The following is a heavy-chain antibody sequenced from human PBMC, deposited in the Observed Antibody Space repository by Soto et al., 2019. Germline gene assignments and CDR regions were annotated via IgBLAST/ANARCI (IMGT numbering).Heavy chain of an antibody. V-gene: IGHV4-34*01. D-gene: IGHD2-21*01. CDR1: GGSFSGYY. Sequence: QVQLQQWGAGLLKPSETLSLTCAVYGGSFSGYYWSWIRQPPGKGLEWLGEINHSGSTNYNPSLKSRVTISVDTSKNQFALKLSSVTAADTAVYYCARAQGLAYCGGDCYLHFDYWGQGTLVTVSS. CDR3: ARAQGLAYCGGDCYLHFDY. J-gene: IGHJ4*02. CDR2: INHSGST.